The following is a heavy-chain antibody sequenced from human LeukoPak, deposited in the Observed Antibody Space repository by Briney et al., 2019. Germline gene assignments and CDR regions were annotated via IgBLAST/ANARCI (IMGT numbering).Heavy chain of an antibody. D-gene: IGHD2-15*01. Sequence: GGSLRLSCAASGFTFSSYGMHWVRQAPGKGLEWVAFIRYDGSNKYYADSVKGRFTISRDNSKNTLYLQMNSLRAEDTAVYYCAKDAVGYCSGGSCYSENYFDYWGQGTLVTVSS. CDR3: AKDAVGYCSGGSCYSENYFDY. CDR1: GFTFSSYG. J-gene: IGHJ4*02. CDR2: IRYDGSNK. V-gene: IGHV3-30*02.